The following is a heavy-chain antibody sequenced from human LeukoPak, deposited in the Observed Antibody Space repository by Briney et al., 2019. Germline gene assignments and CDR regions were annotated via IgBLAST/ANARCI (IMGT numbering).Heavy chain of an antibody. CDR3: ATPAVAGDAYYFDY. CDR2: IYHSGST. D-gene: IGHD6-19*01. Sequence: SETLSLTCTVSGGSISSGYYWGWIRQPPGKGLEWIGSIYHSGSTYYNPSLKSRVTISVDTSKNQFSLKLSSVTAADTAVYYCATPAVAGDAYYFDYWGQGTLVTVSS. J-gene: IGHJ4*02. CDR1: GGSISSGYY. V-gene: IGHV4-38-2*02.